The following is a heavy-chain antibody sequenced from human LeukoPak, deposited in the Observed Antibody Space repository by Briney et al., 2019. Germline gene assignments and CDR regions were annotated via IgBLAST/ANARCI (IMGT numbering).Heavy chain of an antibody. Sequence: GGSLRLSCAASGFTFSDYYMSRIRQAPGKGLEWVSYISSSGSTIYYADSVKGRFTISRYNAKNSLYLQMNSLRAEDTAVYYCARDLPITMIVAQYSGGMDVWGQGTTVTVFS. CDR1: GFTFSDYY. CDR3: ARDLPITMIVAQYSGGMDV. D-gene: IGHD3-22*01. V-gene: IGHV3-11*01. CDR2: ISSSGSTI. J-gene: IGHJ6*02.